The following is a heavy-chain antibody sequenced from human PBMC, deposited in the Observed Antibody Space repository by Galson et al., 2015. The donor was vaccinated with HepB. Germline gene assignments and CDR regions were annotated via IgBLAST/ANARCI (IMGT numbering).Heavy chain of an antibody. CDR3: AKDDRADAVVVTAMMGDAFDI. CDR2: ISGSGGST. D-gene: IGHD2-21*02. CDR1: GFTFSSYA. J-gene: IGHJ3*02. Sequence: SLRLSCAASGFTFSSYAMSWVRQAPGKGLEWVSAISGSGGSTYYADSVKGRFTISRDNSKNTLYLQMNSLRAEDTAVYYCAKDDRADAVVVTAMMGDAFDIWGQGTMVTVSS. V-gene: IGHV3-23*01.